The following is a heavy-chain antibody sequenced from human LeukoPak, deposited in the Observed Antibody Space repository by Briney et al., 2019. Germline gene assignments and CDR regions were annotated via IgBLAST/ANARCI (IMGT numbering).Heavy chain of an antibody. CDR2: INYSGST. Sequence: SETLSLTCTVSGGSISSSSYYWGWIRQPPGKGLEWIGSINYSGSTYYNPSLKSRVTISVDRSKNQFSLKLSSVTAADTAVYYCARYIVVEAFDIWGQGTMVTVSS. D-gene: IGHD3-22*01. V-gene: IGHV4-39*07. J-gene: IGHJ3*02. CDR3: ARYIVVEAFDI. CDR1: GGSISSSSYY.